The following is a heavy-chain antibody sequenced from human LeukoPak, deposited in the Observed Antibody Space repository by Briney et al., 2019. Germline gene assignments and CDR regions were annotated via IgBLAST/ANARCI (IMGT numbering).Heavy chain of an antibody. D-gene: IGHD3-22*01. V-gene: IGHV4-59*01. CDR2: IYYSGSP. CDR1: GDSISGFY. CDR3: ARLGPSYYDSSAYFDY. Sequence: SETLSLTCTVSGDSISGFYWSWIRQPPGKGLEWIGYIYYSGSPNYNPSLNSRVTMSVDSSKNQFSLRLSSVTAADTAVYYCARLGPSYYDSSAYFDYWGQGTLVTVPS. J-gene: IGHJ4*02.